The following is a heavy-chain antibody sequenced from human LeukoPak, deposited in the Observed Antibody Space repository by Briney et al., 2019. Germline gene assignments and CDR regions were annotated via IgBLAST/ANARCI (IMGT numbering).Heavy chain of an antibody. CDR3: ARDSIVVVPAAMSDY. V-gene: IGHV1-18*01. D-gene: IGHD2-2*01. CDR2: ISAYNGNT. Sequence: ASVKVSCKASGYTFTSYGISWVRQAPGQGLEWMGWISAYNGNTNYAQKFQGRVTMTTDTSTSTAYMELRSLRSEDTAVYYCARDSIVVVPAAMSDYWGQGTLVTVSS. CDR1: GYTFTSYG. J-gene: IGHJ4*02.